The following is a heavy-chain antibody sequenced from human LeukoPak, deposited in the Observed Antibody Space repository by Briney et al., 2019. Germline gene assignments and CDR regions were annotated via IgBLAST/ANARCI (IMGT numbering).Heavy chain of an antibody. Sequence: GGSLRLSCAASRFTFSNAWMNWVRQAPGKGLEWVGRIKSKADGETTDYAAPVKGRFTISRDDSNNMVYLQMNSLKIEYTAVYYCAIDEPNYAPYDFDYWGQGTLVTVSS. CDR2: IKSKADGETT. V-gene: IGHV3-15*01. CDR3: AIDEPNYAPYDFDY. CDR1: RFTFSNAW. D-gene: IGHD4/OR15-4a*01. J-gene: IGHJ4*02.